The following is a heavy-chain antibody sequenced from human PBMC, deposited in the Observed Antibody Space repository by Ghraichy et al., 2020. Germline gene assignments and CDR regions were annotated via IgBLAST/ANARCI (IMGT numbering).Heavy chain of an antibody. V-gene: IGHV3-23*01. D-gene: IGHD6-6*01. J-gene: IGHJ6*02. CDR2: ISGSGGST. Sequence: GGSLRLSCAASGFTFSSYAMSWVRQAPGKGLEWVSAISGSGGSTYYADSVKGRFTISRDNSKNTLYLQMNSLRAEDTAVYYCAKGIAARSYYYYGMDVWGQGTTVTVSS. CDR1: GFTFSSYA. CDR3: AKGIAARSYYYYGMDV.